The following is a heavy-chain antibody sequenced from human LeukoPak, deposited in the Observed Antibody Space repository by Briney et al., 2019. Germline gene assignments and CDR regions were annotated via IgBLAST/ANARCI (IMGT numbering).Heavy chain of an antibody. CDR2: IHYSGST. Sequence: SETLSLTCTVSGGSISSSSYYWGWIRQPPGKGLEWIGSIHYSGSTYYNPSLKSRVTISVDTSKNQFSLKLSSVTAADTAVYYCARGGSSWFKFDYWGQGTLVIVSS. CDR1: GGSISSSSYY. D-gene: IGHD6-13*01. J-gene: IGHJ4*02. V-gene: IGHV4-39*07. CDR3: ARGGSSWFKFDY.